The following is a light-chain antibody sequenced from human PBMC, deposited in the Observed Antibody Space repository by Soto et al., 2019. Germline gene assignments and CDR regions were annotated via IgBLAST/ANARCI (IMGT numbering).Light chain of an antibody. CDR3: ISYAGSNLLYV. J-gene: IGLJ1*01. Sequence: SVLPQPPSASGSPGQSVTISCTGTSSDVGGYNYVSWYQQHPGKAPKLMIYEVSKRPSGVPDRSSGSKSGNTASLTVSGLQAEDEADYYCISYAGSNLLYVFGTGTKVTVL. V-gene: IGLV2-8*01. CDR2: EVS. CDR1: SSDVGGYNY.